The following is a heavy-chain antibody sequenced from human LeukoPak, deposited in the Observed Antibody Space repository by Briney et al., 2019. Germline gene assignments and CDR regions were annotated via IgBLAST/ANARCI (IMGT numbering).Heavy chain of an antibody. D-gene: IGHD1-26*01. CDR3: ARWVSGYYYYYMDV. V-gene: IGHV3-7*01. J-gene: IGHJ6*03. Sequence: GGSLRLSCAASGFTFSSYAMSWVRQAPGKGLEWVANIKQDGSEKYYVDSVKGRFTISRDNAKNSLYLQMNSLRAEDTAVYYCARWVSGYYYYYMDVWGKGTTVTVSS. CDR1: GFTFSSYA. CDR2: IKQDGSEK.